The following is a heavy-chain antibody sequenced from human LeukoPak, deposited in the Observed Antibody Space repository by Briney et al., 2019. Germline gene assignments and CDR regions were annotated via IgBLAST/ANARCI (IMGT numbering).Heavy chain of an antibody. V-gene: IGHV3-53*01. CDR2: IYSGGST. CDR3: ARDPLSVTGTNERYDYYGFDV. Sequence: GGSLRLSCAASGFTVSSYYMSWVRQAPGKGLEWLSIIYSGGSTYYADSVKGRFTISRDDSKNTLYLQMNSLRSEDTAVYYCARDPLSVTGTNERYDYYGFDVWGQGTTVTVSS. CDR1: GFTVSSYY. D-gene: IGHD6-19*01. J-gene: IGHJ6*02.